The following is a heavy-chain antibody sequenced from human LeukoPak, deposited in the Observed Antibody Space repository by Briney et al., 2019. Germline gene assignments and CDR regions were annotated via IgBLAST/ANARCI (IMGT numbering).Heavy chain of an antibody. V-gene: IGHV3-48*03. J-gene: IGHJ4*02. Sequence: GGSLRLSCAASGFTFSSYEMNWVRQAPGKGLEWVSYISSSGSTIYYADSVKGRFTISRDNAKNSLYLQMNSLRAEDTAVYYCAKFSGAASYSSSSEYFDYWGQGTLVTVSS. CDR3: AKFSGAASYSSSSEYFDY. CDR1: GFTFSSYE. CDR2: ISSSGSTI. D-gene: IGHD6-6*01.